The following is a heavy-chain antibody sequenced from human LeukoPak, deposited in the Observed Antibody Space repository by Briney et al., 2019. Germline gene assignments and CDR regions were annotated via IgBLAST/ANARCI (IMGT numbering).Heavy chain of an antibody. CDR1: GFTFSTYD. Sequence: PGGTLRLSCAASGFTFSTYDISWVRQAPGQGLEWVSTFSYSGDITYYADSVRGRSTISRDNSKNRLYLQMYSLRAEDTAVYYWAKVGDNRFVYCGEGALVTASS. D-gene: IGHD5-24*01. CDR2: FSYSGDIT. V-gene: IGHV3-23*01. CDR3: AKVGDNRFVY. J-gene: IGHJ4*02.